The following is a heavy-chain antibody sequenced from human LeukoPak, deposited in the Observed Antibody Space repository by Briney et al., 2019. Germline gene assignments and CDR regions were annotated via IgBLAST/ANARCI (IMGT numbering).Heavy chain of an antibody. Sequence: SETLSLTCTVSGGSISSSSYYWGWIRQPPGKGLEWIGSIYYSGSTYYNPSLKSRVTISVDTPKNQFSLKLSSVTAADTAVYYCARPGSTNYYFDYWGQGTLVTVSS. CDR3: ARPGSTNYYFDY. CDR2: IYYSGST. V-gene: IGHV4-39*01. J-gene: IGHJ4*02. D-gene: IGHD6-13*01. CDR1: GGSISSSSYY.